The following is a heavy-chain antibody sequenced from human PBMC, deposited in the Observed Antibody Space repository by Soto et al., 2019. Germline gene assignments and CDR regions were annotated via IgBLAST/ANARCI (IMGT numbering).Heavy chain of an antibody. CDR1: GGSISSSNW. CDR2: IYHSGST. Sequence: QVQLQESGPGLVKPSGTLSLTCAVSGGSISSSNWWSWVRQPPGKGLEWIGEIYHSGSTNYNPSLKSRVTKSVDKSKNQFSLKLSSVTAADTAVYYCARWQGPKGSGPPYWYFDLWGRGTLVTVSS. CDR3: ARWQGPKGSGPPYWYFDL. J-gene: IGHJ2*01. V-gene: IGHV4-4*02. D-gene: IGHD5-12*01.